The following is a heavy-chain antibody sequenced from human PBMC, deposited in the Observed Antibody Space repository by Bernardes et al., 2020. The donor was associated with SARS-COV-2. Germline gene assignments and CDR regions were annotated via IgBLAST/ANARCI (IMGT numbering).Heavy chain of an antibody. J-gene: IGHJ4*02. Sequence: GGSLRLSCAASGFTFSNYEMNWVRQPPGKGLQWVSYISGSGNTIYYAAPVKGRFIITRDNAKNSLYLQMNGLRAEDTAVYYCAREGPSGKYVGGYDYWGQGTLVTVSS. CDR2: ISGSGNTI. D-gene: IGHD1-26*01. V-gene: IGHV3-48*03. CDR1: GFTFSNYE. CDR3: AREGPSGKYVGGYDY.